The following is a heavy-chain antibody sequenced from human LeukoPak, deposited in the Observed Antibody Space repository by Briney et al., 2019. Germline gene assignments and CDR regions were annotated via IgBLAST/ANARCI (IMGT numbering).Heavy chain of an antibody. J-gene: IGHJ4*02. V-gene: IGHV4-30-2*01. CDR1: GGFISSGGYS. D-gene: IGHD3-9*01. CDR2: IYHSGST. Sequence: PSETLSLTCAVSGGFISSGGYSWGWIRQPPGKGLEWIAYIYHSGSTYYNPSLKSRVTISVDRSKNQFSLKLSSVTAADTAVYYCARGGLRYFDWSSSHFDYWGQGTLVTVSS. CDR3: ARGGLRYFDWSSSHFDY.